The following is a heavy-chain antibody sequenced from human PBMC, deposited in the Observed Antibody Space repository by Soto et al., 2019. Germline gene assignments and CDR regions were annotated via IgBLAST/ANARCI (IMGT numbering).Heavy chain of an antibody. CDR3: ARAENERAGIYRPPDY. Sequence: QVQLQESGPGLVKPSQTLSLTCTVSGASITSGGYYWSWIRQHPGKGLEGIGYIYYSVTTYYNPSLKSRVIISVDTSKNQFSLNLSSVTAADTAVYYCARAENERAGIYRPPDYWGQGTLVTVSS. D-gene: IGHD5-12*01. J-gene: IGHJ4*02. CDR2: IYYSVTT. CDR1: GASITSGGYY. V-gene: IGHV4-31*03.